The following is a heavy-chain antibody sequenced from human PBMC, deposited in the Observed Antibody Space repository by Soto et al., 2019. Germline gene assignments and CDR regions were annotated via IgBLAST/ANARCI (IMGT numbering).Heavy chain of an antibody. V-gene: IGHV1-3*01. CDR3: ARGYCSSTSCYPGLGYYYYYMDV. CDR2: INAGNGNT. CDR1: GYTFTSYA. D-gene: IGHD2-2*01. Sequence: ASVKVSCKDSGYTFTSYAMHWVRQAPGQRLEWMGWINAGNGNTKYSQKFQGRVTITRDTSASTAYMELSSLRSEDTAVYYCARGYCSSTSCYPGLGYYYYYMDVWGKGTTVTVSS. J-gene: IGHJ6*03.